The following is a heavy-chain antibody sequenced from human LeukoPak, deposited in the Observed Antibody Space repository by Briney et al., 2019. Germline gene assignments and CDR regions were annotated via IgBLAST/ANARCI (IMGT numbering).Heavy chain of an antibody. V-gene: IGHV4-59*12. D-gene: IGHD6-13*01. CDR1: GGSISSYY. J-gene: IGHJ1*01. CDR3: ARPGSYSSSWYRRGYFQH. CDR2: IYYSGST. Sequence: SETLSLTCTVSGGSISSYYWSWIRQPPGKGLEWVGYIYYSGSTNYNPSLKSRVTISVDTSKNQFSLKLSSVTAADTAVYYCARPGSYSSSWYRRGYFQHWGQGTLVTVSS.